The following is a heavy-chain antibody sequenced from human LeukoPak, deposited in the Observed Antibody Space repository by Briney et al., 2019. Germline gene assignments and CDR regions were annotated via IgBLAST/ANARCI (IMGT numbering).Heavy chain of an antibody. J-gene: IGHJ4*02. CDR2: ISYDGSNK. D-gene: IGHD1-14*01. V-gene: IGHV3-30-3*01. CDR1: GSTFSSYA. CDR3: ARATYPRSSITSIGY. Sequence: GGSLRLSCAASGSTFSSYAMHWVRQAPGKGLEWVAVISYDGSNKYYADSVKGRFTISRDNSKNTLYLQMNSLRAEDMAMYYCARATYPRSSITSIGYWGQGTLVTVSS.